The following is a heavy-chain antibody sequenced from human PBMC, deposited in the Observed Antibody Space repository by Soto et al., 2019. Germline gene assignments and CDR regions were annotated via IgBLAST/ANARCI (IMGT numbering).Heavy chain of an antibody. D-gene: IGHD1-26*01. CDR3: ARHGRGVGARPLDY. CDR2: IFSNDEK. Sequence: QVTLKESGPVLVKPTETLTLTCSVSGFSLSNARMGVSWIRQPPGKALEWLAHIFSNDEKSYSTSLKSRLTIARDTSKSQVVLTMTNMDPVDTATYYCARHGRGVGARPLDYWGQGTLVTVSS. CDR1: GFSLSNARMG. V-gene: IGHV2-26*01. J-gene: IGHJ4*02.